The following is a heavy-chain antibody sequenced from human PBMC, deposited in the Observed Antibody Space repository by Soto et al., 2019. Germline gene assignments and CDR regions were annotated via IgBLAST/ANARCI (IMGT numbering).Heavy chain of an antibody. CDR1: GGSISSSSYF. Sequence: QLRLQESGPRLAKPSVTLSLTCTVSGGSISSSSYFWAWIRRPPGKGLEWIGSIDFRGTTYTNPSLESRVTISVDTSKNHFSLKLDSVTAADTALYYCSRRAPEGFDPWGRGTLVTVSS. J-gene: IGHJ5*02. V-gene: IGHV4-39*02. CDR3: SRRAPEGFDP. CDR2: IDFRGTT.